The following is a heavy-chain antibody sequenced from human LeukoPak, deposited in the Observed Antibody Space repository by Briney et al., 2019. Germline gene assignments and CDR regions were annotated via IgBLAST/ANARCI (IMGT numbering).Heavy chain of an antibody. D-gene: IGHD6-19*01. CDR3: ARDPAVAGGY. CDR1: GFTVSSNH. CDR2: IYSGGST. J-gene: IGHJ4*02. V-gene: IGHV3-53*01. Sequence: GGSLRLSCAASGFTVSSNHMTWVRQSPGKGLEWVSIIYSGGSTYYADPVKGRFTISRDNSKNTLYLQMDSLRVEDTAVYYCARDPAVAGGYWGQGTLVTVSS.